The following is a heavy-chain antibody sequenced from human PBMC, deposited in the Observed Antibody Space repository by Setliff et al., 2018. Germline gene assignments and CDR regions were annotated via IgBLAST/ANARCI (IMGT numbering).Heavy chain of an antibody. CDR1: GFTFTDYA. D-gene: IGHD3-3*01. Sequence: GGSLRLSCAASGFTFTDYAMTWVRQAPGKGLEWVSTIYSGDRSTFYTDSVKGRFIIYRDSSKNTLYMQMSSLRTEDTAIYFCAGQGPIFGSGLIPGFDQWGQGTMVTVSS. J-gene: IGHJ4*02. CDR2: IYSGDRST. CDR3: AGQGPIFGSGLIPGFDQ. V-gene: IGHV3-23*03.